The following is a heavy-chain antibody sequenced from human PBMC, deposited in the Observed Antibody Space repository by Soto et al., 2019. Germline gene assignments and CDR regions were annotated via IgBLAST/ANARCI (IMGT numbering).Heavy chain of an antibody. V-gene: IGHV1-69*02. CDR1: GGTFSSYT. D-gene: IGHD2-15*01. Sequence: GASVKVSCKASGGTFSSYTISWVRQAPGQGLEWMGRIIPILGIANYGQKFQGRVTITADKSTSTAYMELSSLRSEDTAVYYCARGTVYCSGGSCSLSWFDPWGQGTLVTVSS. CDR2: IIPILGIA. CDR3: ARGTVYCSGGSCSLSWFDP. J-gene: IGHJ5*02.